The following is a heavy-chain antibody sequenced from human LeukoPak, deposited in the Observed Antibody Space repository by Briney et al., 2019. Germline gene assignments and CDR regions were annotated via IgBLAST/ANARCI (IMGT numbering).Heavy chain of an antibody. Sequence: PSATLSLTCAVYGGSFSGYYWSWIRQPPGKGLEWIGEINHSGSSDYNPSLKSRVTISVDTSKNQFSLKLSSVTAADTAVHYCVVLYYDSSGYAFDYWGQGTLVTVSS. CDR3: VVLYYDSSGYAFDY. J-gene: IGHJ4*02. CDR2: INHSGSS. CDR1: GGSFSGYY. V-gene: IGHV4-34*01. D-gene: IGHD3-22*01.